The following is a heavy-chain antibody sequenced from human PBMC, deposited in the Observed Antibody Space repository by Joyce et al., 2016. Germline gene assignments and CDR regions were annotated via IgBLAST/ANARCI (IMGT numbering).Heavy chain of an antibody. J-gene: IGHJ6*03. CDR2: IYHSGST. CDR3: ARASRARQQPGYYYMDV. CDR1: GESIRSSNW. V-gene: IGHV4-4*02. D-gene: IGHD6-13*01. Sequence: QVQLQDSGPGLVKPSGTLSLTCAVSGESIRSSNWWSWVRQPPGKGLEWIGEIYHSGSTNYSPSLKSRVTISADKSKNQFSLKLSSVTAADTAVYYCARASRARQQPGYYYMDVWGKGTTVTVSS.